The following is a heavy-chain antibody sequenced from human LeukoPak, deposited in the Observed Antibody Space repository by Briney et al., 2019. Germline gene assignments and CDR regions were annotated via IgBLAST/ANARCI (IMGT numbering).Heavy chain of an antibody. D-gene: IGHD6-19*01. CDR1: GVSISNYY. J-gene: IGHJ4*02. CDR2: MYIGGTR. Sequence: SETLSLTCSVSGVSISNYYWTWIRQPAGKGLEWIGRMYIGGTRDYNPSLKSRVTISVDKSKNQFSLKLSSVTAAGTAVYYCARGGDSSGFYWGQGTLVTVSS. CDR3: ARGGDSSGFY. V-gene: IGHV4-4*07.